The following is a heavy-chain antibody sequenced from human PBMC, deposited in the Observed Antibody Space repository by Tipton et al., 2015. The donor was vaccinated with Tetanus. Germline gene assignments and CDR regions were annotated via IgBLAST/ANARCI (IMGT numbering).Heavy chain of an antibody. V-gene: IGHV4-39*01. Sequence: TLSLTCTVSGSSITSTTHYWGWIRQPPGKGLEWIGSIYYSGSSYYNPTLKSRVTISVDTSKNQFSLKLDSVTAADAAVYYCARPGVGGYTGYYFDFWGQGTVVTVSS. J-gene: IGHJ4*02. CDR3: ARPGVGGYTGYYFDF. CDR1: GSSITSTTHY. D-gene: IGHD5-12*01. CDR2: IYYSGSS.